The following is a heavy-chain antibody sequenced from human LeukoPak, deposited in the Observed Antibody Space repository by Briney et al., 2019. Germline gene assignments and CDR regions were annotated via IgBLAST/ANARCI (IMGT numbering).Heavy chain of an antibody. D-gene: IGHD6-19*01. V-gene: IGHV1-2*02. Sequence: ASVKVSFKASGYTFADYHIHWVRQAPGQGLEWMGRINPNSGGTKYAQTFQGRVTMTRDTSIRTAYMELSKLKSDDTAVYYCARYYSAWFHLTSWAQGPLVTVSS. CDR3: ARYYSAWFHLTS. CDR1: GYTFADYH. CDR2: INPNSGGT. J-gene: IGHJ5*02.